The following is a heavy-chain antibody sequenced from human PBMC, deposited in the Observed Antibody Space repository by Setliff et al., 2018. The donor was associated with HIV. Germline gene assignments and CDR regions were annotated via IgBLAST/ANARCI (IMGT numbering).Heavy chain of an antibody. Sequence: GESLKISCRSYGYSFTSHWIGWVRQMPGKGLQWMGILYPGDSDTKYSPSFQGQVTISADRSISTVYLQWNSLKASDTAMYYCARQASWGYYFDYWGQGTLVTVSS. CDR1: GYSFTSHW. CDR3: ARQASWGYYFDY. D-gene: IGHD3-16*01. CDR2: LYPGDSDT. V-gene: IGHV5-51*01. J-gene: IGHJ4*02.